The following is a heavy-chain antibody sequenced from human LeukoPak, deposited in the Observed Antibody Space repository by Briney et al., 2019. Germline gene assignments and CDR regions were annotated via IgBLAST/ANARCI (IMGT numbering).Heavy chain of an antibody. CDR2: ISYDGSNE. CDR1: GFTLSSYA. D-gene: IGHD1-26*01. CDR3: TRGRGSYSLDY. J-gene: IGHJ4*02. Sequence: HPGRSLRLSCAASGFTLSSYAMHWVRQAPGKGLEWGAIISYDGSNEHYADSVKGRFTISRDNSKNTLYLQMNSLRAEDTAIYYCTRGRGSYSLDYWDRGTLVTVSS. V-gene: IGHV3-30*01.